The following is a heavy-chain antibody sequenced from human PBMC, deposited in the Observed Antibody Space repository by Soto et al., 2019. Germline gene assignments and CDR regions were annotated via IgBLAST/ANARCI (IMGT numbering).Heavy chain of an antibody. Sequence: PSETLSLTCGVSGGPVSGDDLYWSWNRHLPGKGLEWIANVYHTGTTYYNPSLKSRVSMSVDTSQNQFSLILASVTAADTAVYYCARALVTDYNSRDYHYYFAMDVWGQGTSVTVSS. J-gene: IGHJ6*02. D-gene: IGHD3-22*01. CDR1: GGPVSGDDLY. CDR2: VYHTGTT. V-gene: IGHV4-31*02. CDR3: ARALVTDYNSRDYHYYFAMDV.